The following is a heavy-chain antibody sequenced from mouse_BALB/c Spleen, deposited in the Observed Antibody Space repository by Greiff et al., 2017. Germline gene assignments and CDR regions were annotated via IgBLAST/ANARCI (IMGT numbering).Heavy chain of an antibody. Sequence: EVKLMESGGGLVKPGGSLKLSCAASGFTFSSYAMSWVRQTPEKRLEWVASISSGGSTYYPDSVKGRFTISRDNARNILYLQMSSLRSEDTAMYYCARDSFITTVVATDYWGQGTTLTVSS. CDR1: GFTFSSYA. D-gene: IGHD1-1*01. J-gene: IGHJ2*01. CDR2: ISSGGST. CDR3: ARDSFITTVVATDY. V-gene: IGHV5-6-5*01.